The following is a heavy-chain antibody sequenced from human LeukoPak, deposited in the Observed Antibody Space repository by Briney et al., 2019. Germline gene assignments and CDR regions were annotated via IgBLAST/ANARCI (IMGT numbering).Heavy chain of an antibody. D-gene: IGHD6-13*01. Sequence: GESLKISCKGSGYSFTSYWIGWLRQMPGKGLEWMGIIYPGDSDTRYSPSFQGQVTFSADKSISTAYLQWSSLKASDTAMYYCARPRYSSSWYLLDYWGQGTLVTVSS. V-gene: IGHV5-51*01. CDR3: ARPRYSSSWYLLDY. J-gene: IGHJ4*02. CDR1: GYSFTSYW. CDR2: IYPGDSDT.